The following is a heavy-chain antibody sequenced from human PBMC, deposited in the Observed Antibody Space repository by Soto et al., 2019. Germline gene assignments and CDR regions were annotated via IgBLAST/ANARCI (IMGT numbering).Heavy chain of an antibody. CDR3: ARRIAVPVDHDY. CDR2: INTGNGNT. D-gene: IGHD6-19*01. V-gene: IGHV1-3*04. Sequence: SVKVSCKASVYTFTSYAMHWVRQAPGQSLEWMGWINTGNGNTKYSQRFQGRVTISTYTSASTAYLDLSSRGSERTSVYNCARRIAVPVDHDYWGQGALVTVSS. J-gene: IGHJ4*02. CDR1: VYTFTSYA.